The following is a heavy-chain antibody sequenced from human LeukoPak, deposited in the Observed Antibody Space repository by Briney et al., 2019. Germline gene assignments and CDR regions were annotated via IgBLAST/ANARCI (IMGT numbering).Heavy chain of an antibody. CDR3: ARDGGEGDTSAFDI. J-gene: IGHJ3*02. CDR2: IKDKTRGYTT. CDR1: GVTLREHH. V-gene: IGHV3-72*01. Sequence: GGSLRLSCAASGVTLREHHMNWIRQPPGKGLEWVGRIKDKTRGYTTEYAASVKGRFTISRDDSQTSLYLQMNSLKTEDTAVYFCARDGGEGDTSAFDIWGQGTVVTVSS. D-gene: IGHD3-16*01.